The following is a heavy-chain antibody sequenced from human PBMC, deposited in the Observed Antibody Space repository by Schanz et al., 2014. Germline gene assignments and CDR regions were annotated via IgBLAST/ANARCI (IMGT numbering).Heavy chain of an antibody. V-gene: IGHV1-8*01. Sequence: VQLEQSGAEVKKPGSSVKVSCKASGGTFSSFGINWVRQAPGQGLEWMGWINAANGNTRYSQKFQDRVTMTRNTSISTAYMELNSLTSEDTAVYYCARVSMEFERGKSYYYYMDVWGRGTTXTVSS. D-gene: IGHD3-10*01. CDR2: INAANGNT. CDR1: GGTFSSFG. CDR3: ARVSMEFERGKSYYYYMDV. J-gene: IGHJ6*03.